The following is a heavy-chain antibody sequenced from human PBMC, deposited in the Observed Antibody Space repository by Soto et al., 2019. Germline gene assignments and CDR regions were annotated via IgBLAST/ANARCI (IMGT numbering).Heavy chain of an antibody. CDR1: GYSFTIYW. V-gene: IGHV5-51*01. CDR3: ARFNAAAAPGFWFXP. J-gene: IGHJ5*02. CDR2: IYPGDSYT. D-gene: IGHD6-13*01. Sequence: GESLKISCKGSGYSFTIYWIGWVRQMPGKVLDLMGIIYPGDSYTRXXPSLQGQXXISAYKSISTXYLQWSSLKASDTAMYYSARFNAAAAPGFWFXPWG.